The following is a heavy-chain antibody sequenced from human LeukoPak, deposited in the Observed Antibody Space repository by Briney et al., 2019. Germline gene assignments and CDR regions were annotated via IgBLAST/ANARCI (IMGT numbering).Heavy chain of an antibody. CDR2: IYTSGST. CDR1: GVSISSSY. J-gene: IGHJ6*02. D-gene: IGHD3-10*01. Sequence: SETLSLTCTVSGVSISSSYWSWIRQPAGKGLEWIGRIYTSGSTNYNPSLKSRVTMSVDTSKNQFSLRLSSVTAADTAVYYCGGAYYKYGMDVWGQGTTVTVSS. CDR3: GGAYYKYGMDV. V-gene: IGHV4-4*07.